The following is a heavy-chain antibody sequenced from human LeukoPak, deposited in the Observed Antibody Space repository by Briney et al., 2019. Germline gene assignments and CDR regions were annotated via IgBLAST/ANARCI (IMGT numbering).Heavy chain of an antibody. J-gene: IGHJ4*02. CDR1: GGTFSSYA. V-gene: IGHV1-69*05. CDR3: ASRKYSGSYYGRRGLDY. Sequence: ASVKVSCKASGGTFSSYAISWVRQAPGQGLEWMGGIIPIFGTANYAQKFQGRVTITTDESTSTAYMELSSLRSEDTAVYYCASRKYSGSYYGRRGLDYWGQGTLVTVSS. D-gene: IGHD1-26*01. CDR2: IIPIFGTA.